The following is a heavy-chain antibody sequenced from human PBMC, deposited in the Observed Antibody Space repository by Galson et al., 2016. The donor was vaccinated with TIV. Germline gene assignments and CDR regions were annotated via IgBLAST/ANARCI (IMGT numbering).Heavy chain of an antibody. V-gene: IGHV3-48*04. Sequence: SLRLSCAASGFTFSIHSMIWVRQAPGKGLEWMSYIDSNSRTIYYADSVKGRFTISRDNAKNSLYLQMNSLRAEDTAIYFCARDFLPQYSRSYWGKGTLVTVSS. J-gene: IGHJ4*02. CDR1: GFTFSIHS. CDR3: ARDFLPQYSRSY. D-gene: IGHD1-26*01. CDR2: IDSNSRTI.